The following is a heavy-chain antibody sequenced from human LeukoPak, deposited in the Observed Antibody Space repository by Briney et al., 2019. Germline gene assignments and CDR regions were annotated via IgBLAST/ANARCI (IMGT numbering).Heavy chain of an antibody. J-gene: IGHJ6*03. CDR1: GDSFTSVTDY. V-gene: IGHV4-39*07. CDR2: GDYSGGT. Sequence: PSETLSLTCTVSGDSFTSVTDYWAWIRQPPGKGLEWIASGDYSGGTYYNPSLESRVAISADMSKNQISLKLTSVTGADTAVYYCARDSEVIRYFDWFPSMDVWGKGTTVTVSS. D-gene: IGHD3-9*01. CDR3: ARDSEVIRYFDWFPSMDV.